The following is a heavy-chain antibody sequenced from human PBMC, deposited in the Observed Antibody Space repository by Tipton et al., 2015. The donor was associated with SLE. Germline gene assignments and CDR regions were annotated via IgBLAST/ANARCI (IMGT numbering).Heavy chain of an antibody. V-gene: IGHV1-2*02. CDR1: GYIFTGYY. CDR3: ARDVPASGSHLLDS. J-gene: IGHJ4*02. D-gene: IGHD6-13*01. Sequence: QSGAEVKKPGASVKVSCKASGYIFTGYYLMWVRQAPGQGLEWMGWISPNNGAINYAQKFQGRVTMTRDTSTNTAYLELRSLTSDDTALYYCARDVPASGSHLLDSWGQGTLVTVSS. CDR2: ISPNNGAI.